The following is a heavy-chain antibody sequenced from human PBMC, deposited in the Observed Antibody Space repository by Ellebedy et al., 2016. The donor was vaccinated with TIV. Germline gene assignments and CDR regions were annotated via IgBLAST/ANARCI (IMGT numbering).Heavy chain of an antibody. CDR3: ARDGEREYQLLSSGVYYYYGMDV. CDR1: GGTFSSYA. Sequence: SVKVSCXASGGTFSSYAISWVRQAPGQGLEWMGGIIPIFGTANYAQKFQGRVTITADESTSTAYMELSSLRSEDTAVYYCARDGEREYQLLSSGVYYYYGMDVWGQGTTVTVSS. D-gene: IGHD2-2*01. V-gene: IGHV1-69*13. CDR2: IIPIFGTA. J-gene: IGHJ6*02.